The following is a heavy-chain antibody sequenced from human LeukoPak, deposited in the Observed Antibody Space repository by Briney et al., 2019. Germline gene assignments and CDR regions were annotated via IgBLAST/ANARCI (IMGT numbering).Heavy chain of an antibody. Sequence: GGSLRLSCAASGFTFSSYWMHWVGHAPGKGLVWVSRINRDGSDTNYADSVKGRFTISRDKAKSTLSLQMSSLRAEDTALYHCARVAYYHDSSAYYPMDYWGQGTLVTVSS. CDR1: GFTFSSYW. D-gene: IGHD3-22*01. CDR3: ARVAYYHDSSAYYPMDY. J-gene: IGHJ4*02. CDR2: INRDGSDT. V-gene: IGHV3-74*01.